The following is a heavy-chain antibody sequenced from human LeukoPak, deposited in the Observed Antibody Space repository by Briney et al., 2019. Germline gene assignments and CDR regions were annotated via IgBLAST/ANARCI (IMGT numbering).Heavy chain of an antibody. Sequence: PGGSLRLSCAASGFTVNSNYIHWVRQAPGKGLEWVSYISSSSSYTNYADSVKGRFTISRDNAKNSLYLQMNSLRAEDTAVYYCARECREDGVCYHYWGQGTLVTVSS. V-gene: IGHV3-11*06. D-gene: IGHD2-8*01. J-gene: IGHJ4*02. CDR2: ISSSSSYT. CDR3: ARECREDGVCYHY. CDR1: GFTVNSNY.